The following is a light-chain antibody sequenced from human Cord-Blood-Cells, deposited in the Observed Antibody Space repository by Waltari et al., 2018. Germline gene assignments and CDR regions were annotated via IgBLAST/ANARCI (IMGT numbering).Light chain of an antibody. CDR1: SSDVGGSNY. CDR3: FSYAGSYTWV. Sequence: QSALTQPRSVSGSPGQSVPLSCTGTSSDVGGSNYVSRYQQHPGKAPKLIIYDVSKRPSGVPDRFSGSKSGNMASLTISGLQAEDEADYYCFSYAGSYTWVFGGWTKLTVL. CDR2: DVS. V-gene: IGLV2-11*01. J-gene: IGLJ3*02.